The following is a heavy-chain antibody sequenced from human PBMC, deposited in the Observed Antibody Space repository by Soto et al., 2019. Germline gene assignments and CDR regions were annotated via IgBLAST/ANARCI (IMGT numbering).Heavy chain of an antibody. D-gene: IGHD3-22*01. CDR1: GGSISSGGYY. CDR2: IYYSGSS. V-gene: IGHV4-31*03. CDR3: ARDSTYYYDSSGRNDAFDI. Sequence: PSETLSLTCTVSGGSISSGGYYWSWIRQHPGKGLEWIGYIYYSGSSYYNPSLKSRVTISVDTSKNQFSLKLSSVTAADTAVFYCARDSTYYYDSSGRNDAFDIWGQGTMVTVSS. J-gene: IGHJ3*02.